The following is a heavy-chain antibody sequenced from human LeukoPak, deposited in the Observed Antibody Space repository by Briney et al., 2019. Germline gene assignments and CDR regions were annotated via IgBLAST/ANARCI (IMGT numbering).Heavy chain of an antibody. V-gene: IGHV3-11*01. CDR1: GFTFSDYY. D-gene: IGHD2-2*01. CDR3: ARDYRGYCSSTSCSTCLDYGMDV. J-gene: IGHJ6*02. CDR2: ISSSGSTI. Sequence: GGSLRLSCAASGFTFSDYYMSWIRQAPRKGLEWVSYISSSGSTIYYADSVKGRFTISRDNAKNSLYLQMNSLRAEDTAVYYCARDYRGYCSSTSCSTCLDYGMDVWGQGTTVTVSS.